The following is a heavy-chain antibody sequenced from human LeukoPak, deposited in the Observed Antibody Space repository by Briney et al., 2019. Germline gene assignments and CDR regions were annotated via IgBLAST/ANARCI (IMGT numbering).Heavy chain of an antibody. CDR1: GFTFDDYG. CDR2: INWNGGST. V-gene: IGHV3-20*04. CDR3: ARAGQRYCSSTSCYNFDY. Sequence: PGGSLRLSCAASGFTFDDYGMSWVRQAPGKGLEWGSGINWNGGSTGYADSVKGRFTISRDNAKNSLYLQMNSLRAEDTALYYCARAGQRYCSSTSCYNFDYWGQGTLVTVSS. D-gene: IGHD2-2*01. J-gene: IGHJ4*02.